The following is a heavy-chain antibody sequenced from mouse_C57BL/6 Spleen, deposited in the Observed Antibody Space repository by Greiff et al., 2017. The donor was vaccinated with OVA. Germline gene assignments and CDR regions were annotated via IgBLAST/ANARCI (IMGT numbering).Heavy chain of an antibody. CDR1: GFYINDYY. Sequence: EVQLQQSGAGLVKPADSVKLSCTASGFYINDYYMRWVMQRTAQGLEGIGRIEPEDGENKYDPKVQGKATITADTSSNTANLQLSTLTSENTAVSDTARWSSGYPEAIDYWGQGTSVTVSS. D-gene: IGHD3-2*02. V-gene: IGHV14-2*01. CDR2: IEPEDGEN. CDR3: ARWSSGYPEAIDY. J-gene: IGHJ4*01.